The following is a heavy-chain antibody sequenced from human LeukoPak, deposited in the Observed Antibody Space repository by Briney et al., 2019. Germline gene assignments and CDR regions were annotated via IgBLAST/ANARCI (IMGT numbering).Heavy chain of an antibody. CDR2: IHPGDSDT. D-gene: IGHD2-15*01. J-gene: IGHJ3*02. CDR3: ARRGLLGYCSGASCYDAFDI. V-gene: IGHV5-51*01. CDR1: GYMFINFW. Sequence: GESLKISCKGSGYMFINFWIGWVRQMPGKGLEWMGIIHPGDSDTRYSPSFEGQVTISVDKSISTAYLQWSSLKASDTAMYYCARRGLLGYCSGASCYDAFDIWGQGIMVTVSS.